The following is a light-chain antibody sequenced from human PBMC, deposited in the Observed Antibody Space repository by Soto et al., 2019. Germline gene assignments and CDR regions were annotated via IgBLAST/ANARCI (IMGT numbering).Light chain of an antibody. CDR3: QQYNSYSQT. CDR1: QSISSW. J-gene: IGKJ1*01. CDR2: DAS. V-gene: IGKV1-5*01. Sequence: DVQITQSPARLRASVGDRVTIACRASQSISSWLAWYQQKPGKAPKLLIYDASSLESGVPSRFSGSGSGTEFTLTISSLQPDDFATYYCQQYNSYSQTFGQGTKVDIK.